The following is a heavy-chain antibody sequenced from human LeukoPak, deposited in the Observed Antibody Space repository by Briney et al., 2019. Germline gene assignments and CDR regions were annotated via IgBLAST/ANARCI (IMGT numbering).Heavy chain of an antibody. CDR2: IYYSRNT. CDR3: ARAGWGDDSWSGPTINWVDP. J-gene: IGHJ5*02. CDR1: GGSLTIYY. V-gene: IGHV4-59*01. D-gene: IGHD3-3*01. Sequence: SETPFLTCTVSGGSLTIYYWSWIRQPPGKGLGWIWYIYYSRNTNYNPSLKSRVTISADTSKNQFSLQLRSVTAADTAVYYCARAGWGDDSWSGPTINWVDPWGQGTLITVSS.